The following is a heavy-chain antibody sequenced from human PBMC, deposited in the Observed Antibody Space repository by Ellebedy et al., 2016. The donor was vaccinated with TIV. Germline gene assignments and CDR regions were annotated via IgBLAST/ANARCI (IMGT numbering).Heavy chain of an antibody. D-gene: IGHD4-11*01. Sequence: GGSLRLSCAASGFPINSNYMSWVRQAPGKGLEWVSTIYTNGSTCYADSVRGRFTISRDTSENTLYLQINGLRAEDTAVYFCASETFIDVDLTVWGGFHIWGQGTMVAVSP. CDR3: ASETFIDVDLTVWGGFHI. J-gene: IGHJ3*02. CDR1: GFPINSNY. V-gene: IGHV3-66*01. CDR2: IYTNGST.